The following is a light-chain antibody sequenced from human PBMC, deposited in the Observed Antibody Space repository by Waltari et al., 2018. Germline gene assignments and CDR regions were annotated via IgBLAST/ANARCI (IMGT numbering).Light chain of an antibody. Sequence: EIVMTQSPATLSLSPGERATLSCRASQSVSSGLAWYQQKPGPGPSIRCYPASSRSSGIPISFRGTGSGPQFTLTISSLEPEDVAVDYCHQNNNWPWTFGHGTKVEI. CDR3: HQNNNWPWT. V-gene: IGKV3D-15*01. J-gene: IGKJ1*01. CDR1: QSVSSG. CDR2: PAS.